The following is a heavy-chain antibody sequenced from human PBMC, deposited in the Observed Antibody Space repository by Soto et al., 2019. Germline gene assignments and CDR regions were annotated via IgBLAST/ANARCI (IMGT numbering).Heavy chain of an antibody. CDR3: ALNVLRFLEWSA. CDR1: GFSLSNARMG. V-gene: IGHV2-26*01. D-gene: IGHD3-3*01. CDR2: IFSNDEK. Sequence: QVTLKESGPVLVKPTETLTLTCTVSGFSLSNARMGVSWLRHPPGKALELLAHIFSNDEKSYSTSLKSRLTISKDTSKSQVVLTMTNMDPVDTATDYCALNVLRFLEWSAWCQGTLVTVSS. J-gene: IGHJ4*02.